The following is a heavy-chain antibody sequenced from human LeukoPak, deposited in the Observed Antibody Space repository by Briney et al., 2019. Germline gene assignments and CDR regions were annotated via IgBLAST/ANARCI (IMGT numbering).Heavy chain of an antibody. Sequence: SETLSLTCTVSGGSISSSSYYWGWIRQPPGKGLEWIGSIYYSGSTYYNPSLKSRVTISVDTSKNQFSLKLSSVTAADTALYYCARPYSSGARVDYWGQGTLVTVSS. D-gene: IGHD6-19*01. J-gene: IGHJ4*02. V-gene: IGHV4-39*01. CDR3: ARPYSSGARVDY. CDR1: GGSISSSSYY. CDR2: IYYSGST.